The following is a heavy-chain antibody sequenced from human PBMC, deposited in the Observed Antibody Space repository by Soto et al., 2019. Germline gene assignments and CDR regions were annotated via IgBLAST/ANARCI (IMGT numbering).Heavy chain of an antibody. J-gene: IGHJ4*02. Sequence: QVQLVQSGAEVKKPGASVKVSCKASGYTFTSYDINWVRQATGQGLEWMGWMNPNSGNTGYAQKFQGRVTMTRNTSISTAYMELSSLRSEDTAVYYCARNPYDYGDVGCDYWGQGTLVTVSS. CDR1: GYTFTSYD. CDR3: ARNPYDYGDVGCDY. CDR2: MNPNSGNT. D-gene: IGHD4-17*01. V-gene: IGHV1-8*01.